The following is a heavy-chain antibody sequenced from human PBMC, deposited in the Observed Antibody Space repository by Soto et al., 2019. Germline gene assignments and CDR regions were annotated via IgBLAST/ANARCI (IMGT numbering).Heavy chain of an antibody. D-gene: IGHD4-17*01. CDR1: GFTFSGSA. Sequence: EVQLVESGGGLVQPGGSLKLSCAVSGFTFSGSAMHRVRQASGKGLEWVGRIRSKSNSYATAYAASVKGRFTISRDDSENTAYLQMNSLKTEDTAVYYCTRGYGDYVRDYWGQGTLVTVSS. V-gene: IGHV3-73*01. CDR2: IRSKSNSYAT. CDR3: TRGYGDYVRDY. J-gene: IGHJ4*02.